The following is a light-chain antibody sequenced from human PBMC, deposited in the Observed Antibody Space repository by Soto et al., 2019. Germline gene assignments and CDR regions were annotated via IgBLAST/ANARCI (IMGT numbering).Light chain of an antibody. CDR3: HQSYSTPCT. CDR2: AAS. V-gene: IGKV1-39*01. CDR1: QSISSY. J-gene: IGKJ3*01. Sequence: DIKMTQPPSSLSASVGDRVTLTCRASQSISSYLNWYQQKPGKAPKLLIYAASSLQSGVTSRFRDSVSGTDFTLTISSLHPECLATYYCHQSYSTPCTLGPGTKVDIK.